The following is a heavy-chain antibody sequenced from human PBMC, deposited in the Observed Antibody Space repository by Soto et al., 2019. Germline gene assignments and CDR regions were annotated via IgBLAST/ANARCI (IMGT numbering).Heavy chain of an antibody. CDR1: GGSISSYY. D-gene: IGHD6-6*01. J-gene: IGHJ5*02. V-gene: IGHV4-59*01. CDR3: ARAARQGGNWFDP. Sequence: QVQLQESGPGLVKPSETLSLTCTVSGGSISSYYWSWIRQPPGKGLEWIGYIYYSGSTNYHPSLKSRVTISVDTSKNQFSLKLSSVTAADTAVYYCARAARQGGNWFDPWGQGTLVTVSS. CDR2: IYYSGST.